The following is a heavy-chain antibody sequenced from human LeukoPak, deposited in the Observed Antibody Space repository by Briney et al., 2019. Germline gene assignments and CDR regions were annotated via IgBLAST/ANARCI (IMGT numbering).Heavy chain of an antibody. CDR1: GYIFSDYY. Sequence: GASVKVSCKASGYIFSDYYMHWVRQAPGQGLEWLGWINPKSGAADYAQQFRGRVTMTRDTSINTDYMEMKRVTSDDTAVYYCARSVKYSGYDPVDYWGQGTLVTVSS. D-gene: IGHD5-12*01. CDR2: INPKSGAA. CDR3: ARSVKYSGYDPVDY. V-gene: IGHV1-2*02. J-gene: IGHJ4*02.